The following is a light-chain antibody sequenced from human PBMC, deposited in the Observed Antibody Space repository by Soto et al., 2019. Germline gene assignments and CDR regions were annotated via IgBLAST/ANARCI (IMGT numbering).Light chain of an antibody. V-gene: IGKV2-30*01. J-gene: IGKJ1*01. CDR1: QSLVYTNGNTY. Sequence: DVVVTQSPLSLPVTLGQPASISCRSSQSLVYTNGNTYLAWFQQRPGQSPRRLIYKVSIRDSGVPDRFSGSGSGTDFTLTISRVEAEDVGVYYCMQGTPWPRTFGQGTKVEIK. CDR2: KVS. CDR3: MQGTPWPRT.